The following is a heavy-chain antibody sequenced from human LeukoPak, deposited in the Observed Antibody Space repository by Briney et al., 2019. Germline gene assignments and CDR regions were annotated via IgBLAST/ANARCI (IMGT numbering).Heavy chain of an antibody. Sequence: GGSLRLSCAASGFAFSTFEMNWVRQAPGKGLEWVSYINRGGSSIHYADSVKGLFTISRDNAKNSMFLQMNNLRVEDTAVYYCAKEDYAADDAFDVWGQGTMVTVSA. J-gene: IGHJ3*01. CDR3: AKEDYAADDAFDV. CDR1: GFAFSTFE. CDR2: INRGGSSI. V-gene: IGHV3-48*03. D-gene: IGHD3-16*01.